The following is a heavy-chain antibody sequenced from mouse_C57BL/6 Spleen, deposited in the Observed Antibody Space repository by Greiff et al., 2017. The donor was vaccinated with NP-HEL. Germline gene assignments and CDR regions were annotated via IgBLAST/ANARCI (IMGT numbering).Heavy chain of an antibody. Sequence: VQLKQPGAELVKPGASVKLSCTASGFNFTDYYMHWVKQRPEQGLEWIGMIDPDDGDTKYAPKFQGKATLTADTSSNTAYLQLSSLTSEDTAVYYCASNFLPAWFAYWGQGTLVTVST. CDR1: GFNFTDYY. D-gene: IGHD1-3*01. CDR2: IDPDDGDT. J-gene: IGHJ3*01. V-gene: IGHV14-2*01. CDR3: ASNFLPAWFAY.